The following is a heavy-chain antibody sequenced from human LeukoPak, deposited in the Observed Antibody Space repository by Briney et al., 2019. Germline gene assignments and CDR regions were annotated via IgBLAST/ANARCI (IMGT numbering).Heavy chain of an antibody. CDR1: GYSFTSYW. D-gene: IGHD6-19*01. CDR3: ARFSIGGWYLLSYYYYGMDV. CDR2: IYPGDSDT. Sequence: GESLKISCKGSGYSFTSYWIGWVRQVPGKGLEWMGIIYPGDSDTRYSPSFQGQVTISADKSISTAYLQWSSLKASDTAMYYCARFSIGGWYLLSYYYYGMDVWGQGTTVTVSS. V-gene: IGHV5-51*01. J-gene: IGHJ6*02.